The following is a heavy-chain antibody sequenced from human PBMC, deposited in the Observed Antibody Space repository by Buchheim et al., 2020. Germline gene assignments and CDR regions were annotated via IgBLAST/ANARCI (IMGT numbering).Heavy chain of an antibody. CDR3: ATPTRISLEYYYYYYGMDV. Sequence: QLQLQESGPGLVKPSETLSLTCTVSGGSISSSSYYWGWIRQPPGKGLEWIGSIYYSGSTYYNTSLKSRVTISVDTSKNQFSLKLSSVTAADTAVYYCATPTRISLEYYYYYYGMDVWGQGTT. D-gene: IGHD2/OR15-2a*01. V-gene: IGHV4-39*01. CDR2: IYYSGST. J-gene: IGHJ6*02. CDR1: GGSISSSSYY.